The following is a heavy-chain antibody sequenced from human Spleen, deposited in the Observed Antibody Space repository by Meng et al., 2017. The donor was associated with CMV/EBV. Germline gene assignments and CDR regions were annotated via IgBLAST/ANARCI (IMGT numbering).Heavy chain of an antibody. CDR3: ARVNIVLMVYGGGFDP. CDR1: GFTFSSYS. J-gene: IGHJ5*02. Sequence: GESLKISCAASGFTFSSYSMNWVRQAPGKGLEWVSYISSSSSTIYYADSVKGRFTISRDNAKNSLYLQMNSLRAEDTAVYYCARVNIVLMVYGGGFDPWGQGTLVTVSS. D-gene: IGHD2-8*01. V-gene: IGHV3-48*04. CDR2: ISSSSSTI.